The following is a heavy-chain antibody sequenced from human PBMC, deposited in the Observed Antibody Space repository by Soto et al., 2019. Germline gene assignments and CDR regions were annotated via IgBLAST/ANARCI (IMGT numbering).Heavy chain of an antibody. CDR1: GYTFTSYS. CDR2: INPSGGSR. J-gene: IGHJ6*02. D-gene: IGHD3-10*01. Sequence: ASVKVSCKASGYTFTSYSMHWLRHAPGQGLEWMGIINPSGGSRRYAQKFQGRVTMTRDTSTSTVYMELSSLRSENTAVYYCARAGVTMVRGVYYYGMDDWGQWTTDTAP. V-gene: IGHV1-46*01. CDR3: ARAGVTMVRGVYYYGMDD.